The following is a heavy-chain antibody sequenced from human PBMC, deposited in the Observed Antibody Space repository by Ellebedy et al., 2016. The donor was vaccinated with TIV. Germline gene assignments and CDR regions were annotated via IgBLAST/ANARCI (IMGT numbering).Heavy chain of an antibody. Sequence: GGSLRLSCAASGFTFRNFAMTWVRQAPGKGLEWVSSISSSGVSTDYADFVRGRVTISRDNSKNTLYLQMNSLRADDSAVYYCAKLDSSGYYYGRFDYWGQGTLVTVSS. D-gene: IGHD3-22*01. CDR1: GFTFRNFA. V-gene: IGHV3-23*01. CDR2: ISSSGVST. J-gene: IGHJ4*02. CDR3: AKLDSSGYYYGRFDY.